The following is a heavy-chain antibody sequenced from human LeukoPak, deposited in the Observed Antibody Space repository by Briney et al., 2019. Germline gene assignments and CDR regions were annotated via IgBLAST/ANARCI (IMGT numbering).Heavy chain of an antibody. CDR1: GGSISSYY. CDR3: ARGPRSGWYFDY. D-gene: IGHD6-19*01. V-gene: IGHV4-34*01. J-gene: IGHJ4*02. Sequence: PSETLSLTCTVSGGSISSYYWSWIRQPPGKGLEWIGEINHSGSTNYNPSLKSRVTISVDTSKNQFSLKLSSVTAADTAVYYCARGPRSGWYFDYWGQGTLVTVSS. CDR2: INHSGST.